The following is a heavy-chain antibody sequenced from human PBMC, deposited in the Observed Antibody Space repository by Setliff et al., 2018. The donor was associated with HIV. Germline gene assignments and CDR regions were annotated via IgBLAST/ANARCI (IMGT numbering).Heavy chain of an antibody. J-gene: IGHJ4*02. Sequence: GASVKVSCKASGYTFSDYYLHWVRQAPGQGLEWMGVINPSSGDTLYAQNFQGRVTVTRDTSTSTVYMELSSLRSEDTAVYYCARDRRPAGINYGYGYLDDWGQGTLVTVSS. V-gene: IGHV1-46*01. CDR3: ARDRRPAGINYGYGYLDD. CDR2: INPSSGDT. CDR1: GYTFSDYY. D-gene: IGHD2-2*02.